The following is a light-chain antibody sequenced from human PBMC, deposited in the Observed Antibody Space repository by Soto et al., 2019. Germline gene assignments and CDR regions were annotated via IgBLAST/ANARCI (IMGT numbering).Light chain of an antibody. CDR2: DVS. V-gene: IGLV2-14*01. CDR3: SSYTSSSTPVV. J-gene: IGLJ2*01. Sequence: QSALTQPASVSGSPGQSITISCTGTSSDVGGYNYVSRYQQHPGKAPKLMIYDVSNRTSGVSNRFSGSKSGNTASLTISGLQAEDEADYYCSSYTSSSTPVVFGGGTKLTVL. CDR1: SSDVGGYNY.